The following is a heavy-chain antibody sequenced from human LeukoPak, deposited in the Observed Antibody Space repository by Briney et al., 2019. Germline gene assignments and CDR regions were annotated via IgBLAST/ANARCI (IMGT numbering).Heavy chain of an antibody. Sequence: SVKVSCKASGGTSSSYAISWVRQAPGQGLEWVGRIIPIFGTANYAQKCQGSVTITTDESTSTAYMELSSLRAEDTAVYYCARAVPGDAFDIWGQGTMVTVSS. CDR3: ARAVPGDAFDI. V-gene: IGHV1-69*05. CDR2: IIPIFGTA. J-gene: IGHJ3*02. CDR1: GGTSSSYA. D-gene: IGHD1-14*01.